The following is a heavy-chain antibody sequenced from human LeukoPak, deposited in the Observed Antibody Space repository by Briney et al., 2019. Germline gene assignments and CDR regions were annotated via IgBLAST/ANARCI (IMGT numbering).Heavy chain of an antibody. D-gene: IGHD2-8*01. CDR1: GYSISSGYY. J-gene: IGHJ4*02. CDR2: IYHSGST. Sequence: SETLSLTCTVSGYSISSGYYWGWIRQPPGKGLEWIGSIYHSGSTYYNPSLKSRVTISVDTSKNQFSLKLSSVTAADTAVYYCARDQMGGDYFDYWGQGTLVTVSS. V-gene: IGHV4-38-2*02. CDR3: ARDQMGGDYFDY.